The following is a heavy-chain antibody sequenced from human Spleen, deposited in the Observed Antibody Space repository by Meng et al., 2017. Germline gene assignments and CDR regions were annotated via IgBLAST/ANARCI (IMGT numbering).Heavy chain of an antibody. CDR1: GYIFPTYW. J-gene: IGHJ4*02. V-gene: IGHV5-51*01. CDR3: ARLYSYADY. D-gene: IGHD5-18*01. Sequence: GESLKISCRGSGYIFPTYWIGWVRQMPGKGLEWMGIIYAGDSETRYSPSFQGQVTISADKSISTAYLQWRSLKASDTAMYYCARLYSYADYWGQGTLVTVSS. CDR2: IYAGDSET.